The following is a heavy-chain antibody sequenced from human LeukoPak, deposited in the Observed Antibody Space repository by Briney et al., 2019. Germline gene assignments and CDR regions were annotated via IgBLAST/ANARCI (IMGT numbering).Heavy chain of an antibody. D-gene: IGHD6-13*01. CDR1: DGSFSGYY. Sequence: SETLSLTCAVYDGSFSGYYWSWIRQPPGKGLEWIGEINHSGSTNYNPSLKSRVTISVDTSKNQFSLKLSSVTAADTAVYYCASSGRAAGPYGMDVWGQGTTVTVSS. J-gene: IGHJ6*02. CDR2: INHSGST. CDR3: ASSGRAAGPYGMDV. V-gene: IGHV4-34*01.